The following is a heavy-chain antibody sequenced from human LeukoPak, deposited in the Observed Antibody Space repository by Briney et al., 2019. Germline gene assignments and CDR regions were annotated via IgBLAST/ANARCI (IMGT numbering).Heavy chain of an antibody. D-gene: IGHD2-15*01. Sequence: GGSLRLSCAASGFTFSNYAMSWVRQAPGKGLEWVSAISSSGGSTYYADSVKGRFTISRDNSKNTLYLQMNSLRAEDTAVYYCAKDDCSGGSCYSGHDHWGQGTQVTVSS. CDR3: AKDDCSGGSCYSGHDH. V-gene: IGHV3-23*01. J-gene: IGHJ4*02. CDR1: GFTFSNYA. CDR2: ISSSGGST.